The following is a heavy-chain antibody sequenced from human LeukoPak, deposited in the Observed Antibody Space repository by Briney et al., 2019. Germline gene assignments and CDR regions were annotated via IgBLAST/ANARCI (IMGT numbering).Heavy chain of an antibody. V-gene: IGHV1-2*02. CDR1: GFPFTGYY. D-gene: IGHD5-24*01. CDR2: INPNSGGT. J-gene: IGHJ3*01. Sequence: ASVKVSCKAPGFPFTGYYLHWVRQAPGQGLEWMGWINPNSGGTNYAQKFQGRVAMTRDTSISTAYMELSRLRSDDTAVYFCARGLRQSTRDAFDVWGQGTMVPVSS. CDR3: ARGLRQSTRDAFDV.